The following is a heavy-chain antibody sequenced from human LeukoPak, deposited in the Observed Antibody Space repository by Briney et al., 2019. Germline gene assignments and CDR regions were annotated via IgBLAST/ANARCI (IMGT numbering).Heavy chain of an antibody. CDR2: ISSSSSTI. V-gene: IGHV3-48*04. CDR1: GFTFSSYS. Sequence: GGSLRLSCAASGFTFSSYSMNWVRQAPGKGLEWVSYISSSSSTIYYADSVKGRFTISRDNAKNSLYLQMNSLRAEDTALYYCAKGVYGSGSPPDYWGQGTLVTVSS. D-gene: IGHD3-10*01. J-gene: IGHJ4*02. CDR3: AKGVYGSGSPPDY.